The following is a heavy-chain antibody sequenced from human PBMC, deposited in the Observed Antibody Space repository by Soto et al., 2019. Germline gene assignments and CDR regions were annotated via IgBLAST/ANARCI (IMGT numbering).Heavy chain of an antibody. CDR2: ISYDGSNK. D-gene: IGHD6-13*01. CDR1: GFTFSSYA. V-gene: IGHV3-30-3*01. Sequence: GGSLRLSCAASGFTFSSYAMHWVRQAPGKGLEWVAVISYDGSNKYYADSVKGRFTISRDNSKNTLYLQMNSLRAEDTAVYYCARDRLPVGFAEQQLGHFDYWGQGTLVTVSS. J-gene: IGHJ4*02. CDR3: ARDRLPVGFAEQQLGHFDY.